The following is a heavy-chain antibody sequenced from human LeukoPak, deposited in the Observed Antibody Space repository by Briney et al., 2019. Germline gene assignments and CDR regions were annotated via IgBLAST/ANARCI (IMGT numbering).Heavy chain of an antibody. D-gene: IGHD3-16*01. J-gene: IGHJ4*02. CDR2: ISGLSGHI. Sequence: GGSLRLSCSASGFTFSDYDMTWVRQPPRKGVESVSSISGLSGHIYYRDSVKGRFSISRDNAKNSLYLQMNSLGAEDTAVYYCGRAFAPLRTSSAGDLWGQGTLVTASP. V-gene: IGHV3-21*01. CDR3: GRAFAPLRTSSAGDL. CDR1: GFTFSDYD.